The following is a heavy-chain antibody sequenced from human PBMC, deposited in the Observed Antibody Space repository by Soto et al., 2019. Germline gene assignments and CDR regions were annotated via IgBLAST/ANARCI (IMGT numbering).Heavy chain of an antibody. V-gene: IGHV3-33*01. CDR3: AGSSGYHFFDY. J-gene: IGHJ4*01. D-gene: IGHD3-22*01. CDR1: GFTFSSYG. Sequence: QVQLVESGGGVVQPGRSLRLSCAASGFTFSSYGMHWVRQAPGKGLEWVAVIWYDGRNKYYADSVKGRFTISRDNSKNTLYLQMNSLRAEDTAVYYCAGSSGYHFFDYWGHGTLVTVSS. CDR2: IWYDGRNK.